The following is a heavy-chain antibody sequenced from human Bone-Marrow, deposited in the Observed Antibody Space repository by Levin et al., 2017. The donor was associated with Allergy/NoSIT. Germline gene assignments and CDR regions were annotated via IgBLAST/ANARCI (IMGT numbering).Heavy chain of an antibody. CDR1: GGSISSSNW. J-gene: IGHJ3*02. D-gene: IGHD4-17*01. V-gene: IGHV4-4*02. CDR2: IYHSGST. Sequence: SCAVSGGSISSSNWWSWVRQPPGKGLEWIGEIYHSGSTNYNPSLKSRVTISVDKSKNQFSLKLSSVTAADTAVYYCARAWDPYGLYAFDIWGQGTMVTVSS. CDR3: ARAWDPYGLYAFDI.